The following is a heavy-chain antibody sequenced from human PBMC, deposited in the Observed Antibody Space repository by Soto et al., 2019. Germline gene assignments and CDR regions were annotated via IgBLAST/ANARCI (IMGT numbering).Heavy chain of an antibody. CDR1: GYTFTTHA. J-gene: IGHJ6*02. D-gene: IGHD1-1*01. CDR2: INGGTGQT. CDR3: ARGKGMEENYSYCGLDI. Sequence: QVQVVQSGAEVKKPGASVKISCKASGYTFTTHAMHWVRQAPGQSLEWMGWINGGTGQTKHSQRCQGRVNITRDTSASTAYMELSSLRSEDTAVYYCARGKGMEENYSYCGLDIWGQGTTVTVSS. V-gene: IGHV1-3*01.